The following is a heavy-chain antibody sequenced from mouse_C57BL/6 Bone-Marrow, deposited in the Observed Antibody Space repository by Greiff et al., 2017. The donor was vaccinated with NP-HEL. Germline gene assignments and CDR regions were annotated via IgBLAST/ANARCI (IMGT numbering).Heavy chain of an antibody. CDR3: ARIVYYYGSIFDY. CDR1: GFSLSTFGMG. V-gene: IGHV8-8*01. D-gene: IGHD1-1*01. CDR2: IWWDDAK. Sequence: QVTLKESGPGILQPSQTLSLTCSFSGFSLSTFGMGVGWIRQPSGKGLEWLAHIWWDDAKYYNPALKSRLTISKDTSKNQVFLTIANVDTADTATYYCARIVYYYGSIFDYWGQGTTLTVSS. J-gene: IGHJ2*01.